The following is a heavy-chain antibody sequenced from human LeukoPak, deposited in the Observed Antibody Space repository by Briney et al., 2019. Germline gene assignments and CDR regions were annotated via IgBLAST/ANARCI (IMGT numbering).Heavy chain of an antibody. CDR3: AKVGLRFLEWSHFDY. D-gene: IGHD3-3*01. Sequence: GGSLRLSCAASGFTFSSYAMSWVRQAPGKGLEWVSAISGSGGSTYYADSVKGRFTISRDNSKNTLYLQMNSLRAEDTAVYYCAKVGLRFLEWSHFDYWGQGTLVTVSS. CDR2: ISGSGGST. CDR1: GFTFSSYA. J-gene: IGHJ4*02. V-gene: IGHV3-23*01.